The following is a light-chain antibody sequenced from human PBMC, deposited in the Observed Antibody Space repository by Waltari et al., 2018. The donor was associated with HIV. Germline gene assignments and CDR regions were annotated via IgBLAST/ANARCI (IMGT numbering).Light chain of an antibody. CDR2: DVS. CDR3: CSYTSSDTWV. CDR1: GKDLGAYDY. Sequence: EYMGPGQSVTVSCSGSGKDLGAYDYVSWFQQHPDKAPQLIIFDVSKRPSGISDRFSASKSGNTASLTISGLQHEDEADYFCCSYTSSDTWVFGGGTKVTVL. J-gene: IGLJ3*02. V-gene: IGLV2-11*03.